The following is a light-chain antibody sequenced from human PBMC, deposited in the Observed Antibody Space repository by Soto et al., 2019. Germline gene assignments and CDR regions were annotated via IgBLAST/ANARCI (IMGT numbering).Light chain of an antibody. V-gene: IGLV1-51*01. Sequence: QSVLTQPPSVSAAPGQKVSISCSGSSSNVGKNFVSWYQHVPGKAPKLLIYDNQKRPSGIPDRFSASKSGTLATLDITGLQTGDEADYYCGTWDSSLTIGVIFGGATKLTVL. CDR1: SSNVGKNF. CDR2: DNQ. J-gene: IGLJ2*01. CDR3: GTWDSSLTIGVI.